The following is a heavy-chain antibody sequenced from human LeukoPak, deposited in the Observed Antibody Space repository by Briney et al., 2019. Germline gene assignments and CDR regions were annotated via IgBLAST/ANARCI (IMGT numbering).Heavy chain of an antibody. J-gene: IGHJ4*02. CDR2: ISSSSSYI. CDR1: GLTFSSYS. D-gene: IGHD3-22*01. CDR3: ASEYYYDSSGYYYVSSYFDY. V-gene: IGHV3-21*01. Sequence: PGGSLRLSCAASGLTFSSYSMNWVRQAPGKGLEWVSSISSSSSYIYYADSVKGRFTISRDNAKNSLYLQMSSLRAEDTAVYYCASEYYYDSSGYYYVSSYFDYWGQGTLVTVSS.